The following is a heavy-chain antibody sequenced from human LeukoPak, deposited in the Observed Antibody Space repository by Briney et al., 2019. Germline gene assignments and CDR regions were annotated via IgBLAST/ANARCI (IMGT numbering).Heavy chain of an antibody. CDR3: ASGGSGWYGAAFDI. CDR2: IYTSGST. CDR1: GGSISSGSYY. J-gene: IGHJ3*02. V-gene: IGHV4-61*02. Sequence: SQTLSLTCTVSGGSISSGSYYWSWIRQPAGKGLEWIGRIYTSGSTNYNPSLKSRVTISVDTSKNQFSLKLNSVTAADTAVYYCASGGSGWYGAAFDIWGQGTMVTVSS. D-gene: IGHD6-19*01.